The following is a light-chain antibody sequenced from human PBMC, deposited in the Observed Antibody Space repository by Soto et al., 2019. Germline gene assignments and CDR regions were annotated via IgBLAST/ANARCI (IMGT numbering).Light chain of an antibody. CDR1: QSVTST. CDR3: QQYNNWPLT. J-gene: IGKJ4*01. CDR2: DAS. Sequence: EIVMTQSPATLSVSPGERATLSCRASQSVTSTLAWYQQKPGQTPRLLIYDASTRATGIPARFSGSGSGKEFTLTISSLQSEDFAVYYCQQYNNWPLTFGGGTKVDIK. V-gene: IGKV3-15*01.